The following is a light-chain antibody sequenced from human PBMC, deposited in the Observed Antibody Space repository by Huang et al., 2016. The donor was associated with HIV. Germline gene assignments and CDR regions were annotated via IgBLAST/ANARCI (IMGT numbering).Light chain of an antibody. CDR3: KQYNTYPWT. J-gene: IGKJ1*01. V-gene: IGKV1-5*03. CDR2: KAS. Sequence: DIQMTQSPSTLSAFVGDRVTITCRASQSIDSWLAWYQQKPGKAPKVMIYKASNLESGVPSRFSGSVSGTHFTLTISSLQPDDFATYYCKQYNTYPWTFGQGTKVEIK. CDR1: QSIDSW.